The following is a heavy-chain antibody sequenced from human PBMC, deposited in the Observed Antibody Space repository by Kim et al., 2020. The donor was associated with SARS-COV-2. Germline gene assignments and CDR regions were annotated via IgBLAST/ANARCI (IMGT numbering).Heavy chain of an antibody. CDR3: ARSGYYYDSSGYAFDY. J-gene: IGHJ4*02. D-gene: IGHD3-22*01. V-gene: IGHV1-69*01. Sequence: NVQGRVTITADQSTSTAYMELSSLRSEDTAVYYCARSGYYYDSSGYAFDYWGQGTLVTVSS.